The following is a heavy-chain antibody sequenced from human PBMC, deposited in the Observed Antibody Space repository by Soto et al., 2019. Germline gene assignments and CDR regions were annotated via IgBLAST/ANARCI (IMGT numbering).Heavy chain of an antibody. J-gene: IGHJ4*02. CDR2: ISYDGSNK. V-gene: IGHV3-30-3*01. Sequence: GGSLRLSCAASGFTFSSYAMHWVRQAPGKGLEWVAVISYDGSNKYYADSVKGRFTISRDNSKNTLYLQMNSLRAEDTAVYYCARAWQIAARTPPPDYWGQGTLVTVSS. D-gene: IGHD6-6*01. CDR3: ARAWQIAARTPPPDY. CDR1: GFTFSSYA.